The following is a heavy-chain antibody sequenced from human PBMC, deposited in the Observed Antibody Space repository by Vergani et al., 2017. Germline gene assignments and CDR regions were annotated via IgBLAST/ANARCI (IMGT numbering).Heavy chain of an antibody. CDR2: IYYSGST. Sequence: QLQLQESGPGLVKPSETLSLTCTVSGGSISSSSYYWGWIRQPPGKGLEWIGSIYYSGSTYYNPSLKSRVTISVDTSKNQFSLKLSSVTAADTAVYYCARDYGDYAYYFDYWGQGTLVTVSS. CDR1: GGSISSSSYY. J-gene: IGHJ4*02. V-gene: IGHV4-39*07. CDR3: ARDYGDYAYYFDY. D-gene: IGHD4-17*01.